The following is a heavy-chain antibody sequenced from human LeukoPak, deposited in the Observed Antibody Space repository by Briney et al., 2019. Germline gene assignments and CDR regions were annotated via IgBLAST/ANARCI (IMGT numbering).Heavy chain of an antibody. Sequence: SGTLSLTCTVSGGSISSSSYYWGWIRQPPGKGLEWIGSIYYSGSTYYNPSLKSRVTISVDTSKNQFCLKLSAVTAADTAVYYCANDYAPWYYYDSSGYYGWFDPWGQGTLVTVSP. V-gene: IGHV4-39*07. D-gene: IGHD3-22*01. CDR3: ANDYAPWYYYDSSGYYGWFDP. CDR2: IYYSGST. CDR1: GGSISSSSYY. J-gene: IGHJ5*02.